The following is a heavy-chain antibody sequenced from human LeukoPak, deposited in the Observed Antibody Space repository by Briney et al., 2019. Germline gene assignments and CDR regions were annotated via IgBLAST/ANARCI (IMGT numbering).Heavy chain of an antibody. CDR2: IGTAGDT. CDR1: GFTFSSYD. CDR3: ARGIGRYRYGYVGFDY. D-gene: IGHD5-18*01. Sequence: PGGSLRLSCAASGFTFSSYDMHWVRQATGKGLEWVSAIGTAGDTDYPGSVKGRFTISRENGKNSLYLQMNSLRAGDTAVYYCARGIGRYRYGYVGFDYWGQGTLVTVSS. J-gene: IGHJ4*02. V-gene: IGHV3-13*01.